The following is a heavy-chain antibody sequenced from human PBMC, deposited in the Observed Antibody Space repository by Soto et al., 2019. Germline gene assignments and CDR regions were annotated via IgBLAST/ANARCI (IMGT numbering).Heavy chain of an antibody. J-gene: IGHJ3*02. V-gene: IGHV1-2*02. Sequence: ASVQVSCKASGYTFTGYYMHWVRQAPGQGLEWMGWINPNSGGTNYAQKFQGRVTMTRDTSISTAFMELSRLRSDDTAVYYCARDARWYYYDSSGYSGQKDAFDIWGQGTMVTVSS. D-gene: IGHD3-22*01. CDR2: INPNSGGT. CDR1: GYTFTGYY. CDR3: ARDARWYYYDSSGYSGQKDAFDI.